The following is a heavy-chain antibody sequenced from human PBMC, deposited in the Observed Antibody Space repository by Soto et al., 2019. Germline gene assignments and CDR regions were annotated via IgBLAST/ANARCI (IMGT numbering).Heavy chain of an antibody. CDR1: GGSISSGGYS. Sequence: QLQLQESGSGLVKPSQTLSLTCAVSGGSISSGGYSWSWIRQPPGKGLEWLGYIYHSGSTYYNPSLSRRVTIAVDRSKNQFSLKLSSVTAADTAVYYCAAGMATIRNYWGQGTLVTVSS. CDR2: IYHSGST. D-gene: IGHD5-12*01. J-gene: IGHJ4*02. CDR3: AAGMATIRNY. V-gene: IGHV4-30-2*01.